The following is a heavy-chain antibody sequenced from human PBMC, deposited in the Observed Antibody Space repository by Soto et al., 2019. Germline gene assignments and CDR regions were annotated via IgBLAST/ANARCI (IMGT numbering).Heavy chain of an antibody. CDR3: ARDPASPMIVVVGGWFDP. Sequence: QVQLVESGGGVVQPGRSLRLSCAAFGFTFSSYGMHWVRQAPGEGLEWVAVIWYDGSNKYYADCVKGRFTISRDNSKNTLYLQMNSLRAEDTAVYYCARDPASPMIVVVGGWFDPWGQGTLVTVSS. CDR1: GFTFSSYG. CDR2: IWYDGSNK. V-gene: IGHV3-33*01. J-gene: IGHJ5*02. D-gene: IGHD3-22*01.